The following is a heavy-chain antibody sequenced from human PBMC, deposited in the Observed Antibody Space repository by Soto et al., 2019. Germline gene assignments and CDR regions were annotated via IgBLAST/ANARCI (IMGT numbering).Heavy chain of an antibody. J-gene: IGHJ4*02. Sequence: EVQLLESEGGLVQPGGSLRLSCAASGFTFSSYAMSWVRQAPGKGLEWVSIISTSGDSTFYADSVKGRFTISRDNSKNTLYLQVNSLTAEDTAVYYCAKHFVNGEVDYWGQGTLVTVSS. V-gene: IGHV3-23*01. D-gene: IGHD3-10*01. CDR1: GFTFSSYA. CDR2: ISTSGDST. CDR3: AKHFVNGEVDY.